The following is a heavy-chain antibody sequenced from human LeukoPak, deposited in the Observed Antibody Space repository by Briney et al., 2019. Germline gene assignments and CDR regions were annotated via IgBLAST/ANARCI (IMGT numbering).Heavy chain of an antibody. Sequence: GGSLRLSCAASGFTFSSYGMHWVRQAPGKGLEWVAVISYDGSNKYYADSVKGRFTISRDNSKNTLYLQMNSLRAEDTAVYYCARDMVDGAAGFSGFDYWGQGTLVTVSS. V-gene: IGHV3-30*03. D-gene: IGHD6-13*01. CDR2: ISYDGSNK. J-gene: IGHJ4*02. CDR3: ARDMVDGAAGFSGFDY. CDR1: GFTFSSYG.